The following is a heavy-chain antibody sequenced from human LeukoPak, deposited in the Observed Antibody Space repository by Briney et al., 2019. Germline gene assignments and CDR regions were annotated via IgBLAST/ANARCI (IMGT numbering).Heavy chain of an antibody. CDR1: GFTFSSYA. J-gene: IGHJ3*02. CDR2: ISNSGGST. Sequence: GGSLRLSCAASGFTFSSYAMSWVRQAPGKGLEWVSAISNSGGSTDYADSVKGRFSISRDSSKNRLYLQMNSLRAEDTAVYYCAKGRDLLIYSAFDIWGQGTLVTVSS. D-gene: IGHD2-8*01. CDR3: AKGRDLLIYSAFDI. V-gene: IGHV3-23*01.